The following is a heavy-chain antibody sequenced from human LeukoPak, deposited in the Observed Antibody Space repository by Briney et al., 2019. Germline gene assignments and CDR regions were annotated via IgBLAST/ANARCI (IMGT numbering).Heavy chain of an antibody. Sequence: GGSLRLSCAASGFTFSSYAMHWVRQAPGKGLEWVAVISYDGSNKYYADSVKGRFTISRDNSKNTLYLQMNSLRAEDTAVYYCAKVPGYSSSWGSSPDAEYFHHWGQGTLVTVSS. CDR2: ISYDGSNK. D-gene: IGHD6-13*01. CDR3: AKVPGYSSSWGSSPDAEYFHH. V-gene: IGHV3-30-3*01. CDR1: GFTFSSYA. J-gene: IGHJ1*01.